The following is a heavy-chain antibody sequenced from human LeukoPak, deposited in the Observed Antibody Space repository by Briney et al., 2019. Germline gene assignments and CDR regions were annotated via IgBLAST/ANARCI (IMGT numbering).Heavy chain of an antibody. CDR2: INHSGST. CDR3: ASELLWFGESVADY. J-gene: IGHJ4*02. CDR1: GGSFSGYY. Sequence: SETLSLTCAVYGGSFSGYYWSWIRQPPGKGREWFGEINHSGSTNYNPSLKSRVTISVDTSKNQFSLKLSSVTAADTAVYYCASELLWFGESVADYWGQGTLVTVSS. V-gene: IGHV4-34*01. D-gene: IGHD3-10*01.